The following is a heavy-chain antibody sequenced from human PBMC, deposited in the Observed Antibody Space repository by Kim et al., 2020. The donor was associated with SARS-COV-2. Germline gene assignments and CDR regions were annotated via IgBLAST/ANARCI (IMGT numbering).Heavy chain of an antibody. CDR3: ARHSSSIHWYFDL. D-gene: IGHD6-13*01. Sequence: YPQKFQGRVTMPRNTSISTAYMELSSLRSEDTAVYYCARHSSSIHWYFDLWGRGTLVTVSS. V-gene: IGHV1-8*01. J-gene: IGHJ2*01.